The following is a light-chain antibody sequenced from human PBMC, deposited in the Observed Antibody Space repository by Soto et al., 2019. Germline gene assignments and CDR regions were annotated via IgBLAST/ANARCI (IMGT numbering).Light chain of an antibody. Sequence: IVLTPSPGTLSLSPGERATLSWRARQSLSSSYLAWYQQKPGQAPRLLIYGTSIRATGIPDRFSGSGSGTDFTLTITRLEPEDFAVYYCQRFGTSPPWTFGQGTKVDI. V-gene: IGKV3-20*01. J-gene: IGKJ1*01. CDR2: GTS. CDR1: QSLSSSY. CDR3: QRFGTSPPWT.